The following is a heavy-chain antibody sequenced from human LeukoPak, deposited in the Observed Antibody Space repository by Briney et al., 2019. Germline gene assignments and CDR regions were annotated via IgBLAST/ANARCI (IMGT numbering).Heavy chain of an antibody. J-gene: IGHJ6*02. D-gene: IGHD3-22*01. CDR2: ISGSGGGT. Sequence: GGSLRLSCAASGFTFSSYAIIWVRLAPGKGLEWVSGISGSGGGTSYADSVKGRFTISRDNSKNTLYLHMNSLRAEDTAVYYCAAASNYYDRSNYYSYAMDVWGQGTTVTVSS. CDR1: GFTFSSYA. CDR3: AAASNYYDRSNYYSYAMDV. V-gene: IGHV3-23*01.